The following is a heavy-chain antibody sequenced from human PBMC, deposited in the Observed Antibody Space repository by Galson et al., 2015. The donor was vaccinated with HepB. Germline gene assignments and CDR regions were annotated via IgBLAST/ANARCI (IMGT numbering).Heavy chain of an antibody. Sequence: SLRLSCAASGFTFSNYAIMWVRQAPGKGLEWVSGMSDNGDNTFYADSVKGRFTISRDISKNTVYLQMNSLRVEDTAVYYCATRSGASGWCSYFQHWGQGTLVTVSS. CDR3: ATRSGASGWCSYFQH. CDR1: GFTFSNYA. J-gene: IGHJ1*01. V-gene: IGHV3-23*01. D-gene: IGHD6-19*01. CDR2: MSDNGDNT.